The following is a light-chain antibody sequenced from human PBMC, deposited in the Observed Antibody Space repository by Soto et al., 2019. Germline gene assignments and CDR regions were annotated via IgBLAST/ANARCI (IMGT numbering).Light chain of an antibody. CDR3: SSYTSSSTGGL. V-gene: IGLV2-14*01. J-gene: IGLJ2*01. CDR1: SSDVGGYDH. CDR2: EVS. Sequence: QSALTQPASVSGSPGQSITISCSGTSSDVGGYDHVSWYQHHPGEAPKLMIYEVSYRPSGVSTRFSGSKSGNTASLTISGLHAEDEADYYCSSYTSSSTGGLFGGGTKLTVL.